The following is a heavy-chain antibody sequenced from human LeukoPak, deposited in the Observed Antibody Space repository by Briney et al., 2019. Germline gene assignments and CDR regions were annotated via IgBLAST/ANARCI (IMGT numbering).Heavy chain of an antibody. CDR1: GGSISSSNW. CDR3: ARDKYSYGHFDY. Sequence: PSETLSLTCAVSGGSISSSNWWSWVRQPPGKGLEWIGEIYHSGSTNYNPSLKSRVTISVDRSKNQFSLKLSSVTAADTAVYYCARDKYSYGHFDYWGQGTLVTVSS. V-gene: IGHV4-4*02. D-gene: IGHD5-18*01. CDR2: IYHSGST. J-gene: IGHJ4*02.